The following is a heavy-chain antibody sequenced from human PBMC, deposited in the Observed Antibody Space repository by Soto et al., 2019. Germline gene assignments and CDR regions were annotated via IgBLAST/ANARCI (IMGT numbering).Heavy chain of an antibody. CDR2: VYYSGTT. Sequence: SETLSLTCNASDGCIRNGDYSWGWIRQTPGKGLEWIGYVYYSGTTYSHPSLNSRVPISVDTSASTAYMELSSLRSEDTAVYYCARAQVRLGDHPPYYFDYWGQGTLVTVSS. D-gene: IGHD3-16*01. CDR1: DGCIRNGDYS. CDR3: ARAQVRLGDHPPYYFDY. J-gene: IGHJ4*02. V-gene: IGHV4-30-4*02.